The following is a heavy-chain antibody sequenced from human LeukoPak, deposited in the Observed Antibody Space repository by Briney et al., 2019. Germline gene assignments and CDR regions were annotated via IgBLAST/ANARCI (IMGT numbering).Heavy chain of an antibody. CDR2: INHSGTT. V-gene: IGHV4-34*01. D-gene: IGHD3-22*01. Sequence: PSETLSLTCAVCGGSFSGNYWSWIRQPPGKGLEWIGDINHSGTTNYSPSLKSRVTISVDTSKNQFSLKLGSVTAADTAVFYCARRTGTYYYDSSGYSPWRYYFDYWGQGTLVTVSS. J-gene: IGHJ4*02. CDR3: ARRTGTYYYDSSGYSPWRYYFDY. CDR1: GGSFSGNY.